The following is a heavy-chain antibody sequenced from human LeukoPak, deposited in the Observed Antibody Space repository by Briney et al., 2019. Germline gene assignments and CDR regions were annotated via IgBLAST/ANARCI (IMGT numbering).Heavy chain of an antibody. CDR2: IIPIFGTA. CDR3: ARDREEQLVDGDYYYMDV. J-gene: IGHJ6*03. D-gene: IGHD6-6*01. Sequence: SVKVSCKASGGTFSSYAISWVRQAPGQGLEWMGGIIPIFGTANYAQKFQGRVTMTRDTSISTAYMELSRLRSDDTAVYYCARDREEQLVDGDYYYMDVWGKGTTVTVSS. CDR1: GGTFSSYA. V-gene: IGHV1-69*05.